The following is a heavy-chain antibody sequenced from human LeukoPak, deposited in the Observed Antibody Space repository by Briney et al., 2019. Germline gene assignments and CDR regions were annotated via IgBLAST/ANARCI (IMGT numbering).Heavy chain of an antibody. CDR2: ISSSSSYT. D-gene: IGHD3-10*01. J-gene: IGHJ4*02. CDR1: GFTFSSYS. CDR3: ARDRRPYMVRGVISDY. V-gene: IGHV3-21*01. Sequence: GGSLRLSCAASGFTFSSYSMNWVRQAPGKGLEWVSSISSSSSYTYYADSVKGRFTISRDNAKNSLYLQMNSLRAEDTAVYYCARDRRPYMVRGVISDYWGQGTLVTVSS.